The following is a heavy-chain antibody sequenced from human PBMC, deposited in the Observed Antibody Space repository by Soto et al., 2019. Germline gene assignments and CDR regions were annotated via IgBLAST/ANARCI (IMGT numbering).Heavy chain of an antibody. J-gene: IGHJ2*01. Sequence: QVQLQESGPGLVKPSETLSLTCSVSGGSVSNACFYWTWIRQAPGAGLEYIGYIFHTGVTNYNPSLRIRIPTALDTSKNHFSLKLNAITAADTAVYYCVRVLDSSWYADLWGRGTLVTVSS. V-gene: IGHV4-61*03. CDR2: IFHTGVT. D-gene: IGHD3-22*01. CDR3: VRVLDSSWYADL. CDR1: GGSVSNACFY.